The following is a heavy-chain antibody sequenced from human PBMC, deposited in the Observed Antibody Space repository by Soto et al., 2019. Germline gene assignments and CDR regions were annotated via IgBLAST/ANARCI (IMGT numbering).Heavy chain of an antibody. V-gene: IGHV3-7*01. J-gene: IGHJ3*02. Sequence: GGSLRLSCAASGFTFSRYWMNWVRQAPGKGLEWVANIKQDGTEKNYVDSVKGRFTISRDNARKSLYLQTDSLRAEDTAVYFCARGDTPMITGMDSFDIWGQGTMVTVS. CDR3: ARGDTPMITGMDSFDI. CDR1: GFTFSRYW. D-gene: IGHD5-18*01. CDR2: IKQDGTEK.